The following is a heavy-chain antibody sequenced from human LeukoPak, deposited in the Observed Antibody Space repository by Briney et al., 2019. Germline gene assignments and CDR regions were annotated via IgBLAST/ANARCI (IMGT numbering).Heavy chain of an antibody. CDR1: GGSISSGGYS. Sequence: SETLSLTCAVSGGSISSGGYSWSWIRQLPGKGLEWIGYIYHSGSTYYNPSLKSRVTISVDRSKNQFSLKPSSVTAADTAVYYCARVTHYYDSSGYYSLRSWYFDLWGRGTLVTVSS. D-gene: IGHD3-22*01. CDR2: IYHSGST. V-gene: IGHV4-30-2*01. J-gene: IGHJ2*01. CDR3: ARVTHYYDSSGYYSLRSWYFDL.